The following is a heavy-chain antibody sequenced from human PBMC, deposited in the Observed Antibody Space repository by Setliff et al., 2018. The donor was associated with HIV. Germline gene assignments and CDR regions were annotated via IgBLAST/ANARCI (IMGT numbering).Heavy chain of an antibody. CDR2: IDGDDDK. CDR1: GFSLITSGVG. Sequence: SGPSLNPTQTLSLTCTFSGFSLITSGVGVGWIRQPPGKTLEWLAHIDGDDDKYYNTSLRTRLTISKDTSKNQVVLRMTNMDPVDTGMYYCARIYGRSGPIWGQGTMVT. J-gene: IGHJ3*02. D-gene: IGHD2-15*01. CDR3: ARIYGRSGPI. V-gene: IGHV2-70*01.